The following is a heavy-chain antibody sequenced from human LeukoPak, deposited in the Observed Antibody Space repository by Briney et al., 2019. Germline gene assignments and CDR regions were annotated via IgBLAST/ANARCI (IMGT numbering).Heavy chain of an antibody. J-gene: IGHJ4*02. CDR1: GGSVSSNSAA. D-gene: IGHD6-6*01. Sequence: SQTLSLTSAISGGSVSSNSAASNWIRQPPSRGLEWLGRTYYRSKWYNDYAASVKSRIIINPDTSKNQFSLQLNSVTPEDTAIYYCARYSSSPKDFDYWGLGTLVTVSS. V-gene: IGHV6-1*01. CDR2: TYYRSKWYN. CDR3: ARYSSSPKDFDY.